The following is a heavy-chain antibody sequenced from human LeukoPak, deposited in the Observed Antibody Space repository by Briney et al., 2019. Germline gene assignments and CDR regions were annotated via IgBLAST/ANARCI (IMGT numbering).Heavy chain of an antibody. J-gene: IGHJ4*02. V-gene: IGHV3-23*01. D-gene: IGHD3-16*01. CDR2: ISGSGGST. CDR3: AKRSDGGVHFDY. Sequence: GGSLRLSCAASGFTFSSYAMSWVRHAPGKGLEWVSAISGSGGSTYYADSVKGRFTISRDNSKNTLYLQMNSLRAEDTAVYYCAKRSDGGVHFDYWGQGTLVTVSS. CDR1: GFTFSSYA.